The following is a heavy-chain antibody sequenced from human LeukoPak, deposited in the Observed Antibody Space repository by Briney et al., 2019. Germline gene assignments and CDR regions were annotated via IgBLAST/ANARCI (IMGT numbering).Heavy chain of an antibody. CDR3: AGSGWYGQAGAFDI. D-gene: IGHD6-19*01. J-gene: IGHJ3*02. Sequence: PGGSLRLSCAASGFTFSSYAMSWVRQAPGKGLEWVSAISGSGGSTYYADSVKGRFTISRDNSRNTLYLQMNSLRAEDTAVYYCAGSGWYGQAGAFDIWGQGTMVTVSS. CDR2: ISGSGGST. V-gene: IGHV3-23*01. CDR1: GFTFSSYA.